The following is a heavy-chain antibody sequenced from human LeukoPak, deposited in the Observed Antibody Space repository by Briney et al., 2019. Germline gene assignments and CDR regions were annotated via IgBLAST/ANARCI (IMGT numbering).Heavy chain of an antibody. CDR1: GGSIRSYY. V-gene: IGHV4-4*07. CDR2: IYTSGST. J-gene: IGHJ4*02. D-gene: IGHD6-19*01. Sequence: SETLSLTCTVSGGSIRSYYWSWMRQPAGKGLEWIGRIYTSGSTNYNPSLKSRVTMSVDTSKNQFSLKLSSVTAAVTAVYYCARGAWYSSGWYEDYWGQGTLVTVSS. CDR3: ARGAWYSSGWYEDY.